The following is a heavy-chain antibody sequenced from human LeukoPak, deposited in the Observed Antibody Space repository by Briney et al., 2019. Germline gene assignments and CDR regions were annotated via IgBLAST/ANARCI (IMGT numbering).Heavy chain of an antibody. V-gene: IGHV3-74*01. CDR3: ARDHDAVGTTIDH. CDR1: GFTFSSYW. CDR2: IKSDGSVT. D-gene: IGHD1-14*01. Sequence: GGSLRLSCAASGFTFSSYWMHWVRHARGEGLVWVSRIKSDGSVTWYADSVKGRFTISRDNAKNMLYLQMNSLRDDDTAVYFCARDHDAVGTTIDHWGQGTLVTVSS. J-gene: IGHJ4*02.